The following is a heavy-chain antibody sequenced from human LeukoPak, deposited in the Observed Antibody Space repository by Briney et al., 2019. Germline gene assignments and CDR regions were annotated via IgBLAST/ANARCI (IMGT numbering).Heavy chain of an antibody. D-gene: IGHD3-10*01. CDR2: IDIDGRIT. V-gene: IGHV3-74*01. J-gene: IGHJ4*02. CDR1: GFTFSRYW. Sequence: QSGGSLRLSCAASGFTFSRYWMYWVRHAPGKGLVWVARIDIDGRITSYADSVKGRFTISRDNAKKMLYLQMNSLRVEETGVYYCTRGMGDYWGQGTLVTVSS. CDR3: TRGMGDY.